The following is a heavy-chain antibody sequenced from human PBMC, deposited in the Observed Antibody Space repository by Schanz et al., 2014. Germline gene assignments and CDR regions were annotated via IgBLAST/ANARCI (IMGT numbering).Heavy chain of an antibody. CDR3: ARQTIFGVVILDY. Sequence: QVQLVESGGGVVQPGRSLRLSCAASGFTFSSYGMHWVRQAPGKGLEWVAVISYDGSNKYYADSVKGRFTISRDNAKNSLYLQMNSLRAEDMAVYYCARQTIFGVVILDYWGQGTLVAVSS. CDR2: ISYDGSNK. D-gene: IGHD3-3*01. V-gene: IGHV3-30*03. CDR1: GFTFSSYG. J-gene: IGHJ4*02.